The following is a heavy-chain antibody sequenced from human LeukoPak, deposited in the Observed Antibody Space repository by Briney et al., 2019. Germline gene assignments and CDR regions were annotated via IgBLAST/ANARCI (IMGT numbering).Heavy chain of an antibody. V-gene: IGHV3-23*01. Sequence: QPGGSLRLSCAASGFTFSSYGMHWVRQAPGKGLEWVSAISGSGGSTYYADSVKGRFTISRDNSKNTLYLQMNSLRAEDTAVYYCAKGNRKWELRNSFDYWGQGTLVTVSS. CDR3: AKGNRKWELRNSFDY. CDR2: ISGSGGST. CDR1: GFTFSSYG. D-gene: IGHD1-26*01. J-gene: IGHJ4*02.